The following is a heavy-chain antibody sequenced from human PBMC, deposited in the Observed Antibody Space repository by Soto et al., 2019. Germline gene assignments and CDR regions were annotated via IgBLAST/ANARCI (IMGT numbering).Heavy chain of an antibody. D-gene: IGHD3-22*01. J-gene: IGHJ4*02. V-gene: IGHV3-30*04. CDR1: GFSFSSYT. Sequence: GGSLRLSCAASGFSFSSYTMQWVLQTPGKGLERVAVISNDAGDKYYADSVKGRLTISRDTSKNTLYLKTNSMRREDTSVYYCAREYSLEVVAPGYWGQGILVTVSS. CDR2: ISNDAGDK. CDR3: AREYSLEVVAPGY.